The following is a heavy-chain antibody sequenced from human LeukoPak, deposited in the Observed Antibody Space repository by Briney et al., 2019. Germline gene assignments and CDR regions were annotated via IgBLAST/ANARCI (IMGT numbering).Heavy chain of an antibody. CDR2: INHSGST. CDR1: DGSFSGYY. J-gene: IGHJ4*02. Sequence: PSETLSLTCAVYDGSFSGYYWSWIRQPPGKGLEWIGEINHSGSTNYNPSLKSRVTISVDTSKNQFSLKLSSVTAADTAVYYCARGHRTAVAGTVGVAFFDYWGQGTLVTVSS. V-gene: IGHV4-34*01. D-gene: IGHD6-19*01. CDR3: ARGHRTAVAGTVGVAFFDY.